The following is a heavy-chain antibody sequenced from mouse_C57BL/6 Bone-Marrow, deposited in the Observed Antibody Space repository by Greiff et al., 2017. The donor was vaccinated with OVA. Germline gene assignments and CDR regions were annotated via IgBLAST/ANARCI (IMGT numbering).Heavy chain of an antibody. CDR2: IYPTDSET. CDR1: GYTFTSYW. CDR3: ARDGVIIGC. D-gene: IGHD1-2*01. J-gene: IGHJ2*01. V-gene: IGHV1-61*01. Sequence: QVQLKQPGAELVRPGSSVKLSCKASGYTFTSYWMDWVKQRPGQGLEWIGNIYPTDSETHYNQKFKDKATLTVDKSSSTAYMQLSSLTSEDSAVYYYARDGVIIGCRGRGTTLTVSS.